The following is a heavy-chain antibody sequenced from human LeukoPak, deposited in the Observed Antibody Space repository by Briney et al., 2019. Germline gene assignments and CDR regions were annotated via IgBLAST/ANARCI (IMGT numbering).Heavy chain of an antibody. D-gene: IGHD2-15*01. CDR1: GYTFTGYY. CDR3: ARSRGYCSGGSCYSYYYYGMDV. V-gene: IGHV1-2*02. Sequence: ASVKVSCKASGYTFTGYYMHWVRQAPGQGLDWMGWINPNSGGTNYAQKFQGRVTMTRDTSISTAYMELSRLRSDDTAVYYCARSRGYCSGGSCYSYYYYGMDVWGQGTTVTVSS. J-gene: IGHJ6*02. CDR2: INPNSGGT.